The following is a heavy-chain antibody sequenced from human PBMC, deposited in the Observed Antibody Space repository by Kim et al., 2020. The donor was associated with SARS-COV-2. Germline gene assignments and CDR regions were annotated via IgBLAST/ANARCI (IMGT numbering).Heavy chain of an antibody. CDR1: DSTFSNYA. J-gene: IGHJ2*01. V-gene: IGHV1-18*01. CDR3: ARDVRYCNGDICFRTYCYFDL. Sequence: ASVKVSCKTPDSTFSNYAVTWVRQAPGQGLEWMGWISASNGNTNYAQNFQGRVTMTTDTSTSTAYMELRSLRSDDTAIYYCARDVRYCNGDICFRTYCYFDLWGRGTLVTVSP. CDR2: ISASNGNT. D-gene: IGHD2-15*01.